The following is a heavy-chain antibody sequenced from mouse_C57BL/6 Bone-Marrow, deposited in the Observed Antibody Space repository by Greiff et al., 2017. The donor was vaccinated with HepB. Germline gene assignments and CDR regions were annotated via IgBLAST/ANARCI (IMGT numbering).Heavy chain of an antibody. Sequence: QVTLKVSGAELARPGASVKMSCKASGYTFTSYTMHWVKQRPGQGLEWIGYINPSSGYTKYNQKFKDKATLTADKSSSTAYMQLSSLTSEDSAVYYCARGYGSSHFDYWGQGTTLTVSS. CDR1: GYTFTSYT. V-gene: IGHV1-4*01. J-gene: IGHJ2*01. D-gene: IGHD1-1*01. CDR3: ARGYGSSHFDY. CDR2: INPSSGYT.